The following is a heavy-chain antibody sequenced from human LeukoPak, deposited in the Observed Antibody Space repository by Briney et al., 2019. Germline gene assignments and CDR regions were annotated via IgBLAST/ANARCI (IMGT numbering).Heavy chain of an antibody. J-gene: IGHJ4*02. V-gene: IGHV1-18*01. CDR3: AREWYSGSYLSSYYFDY. Sequence: AASVKVSFKASGYTFTSYGISWVRPAPGQGLEWMGWISAYNGNTNYAQKLQGRVTMTTDTSTSTAYMELRSLRSDDASVYYCAREWYSGSYLSSYYFDYWGQGTLVTVSS. CDR2: ISAYNGNT. CDR1: GYTFTSYG. D-gene: IGHD1-26*01.